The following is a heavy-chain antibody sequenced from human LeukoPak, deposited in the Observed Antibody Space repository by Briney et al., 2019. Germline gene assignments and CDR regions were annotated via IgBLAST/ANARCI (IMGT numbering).Heavy chain of an antibody. V-gene: IGHV3-33*01. J-gene: IGHJ4*02. D-gene: IGHD3-9*01. CDR1: GFTFSSYG. CDR2: IWYDGSNK. Sequence: GGSLRLSCAASGFTFSSYGMHWVCQAPGKGLEWVAVIWYDGSNKYYADSVKGRFTISRDNSKNTLYLQMNSLRAEDTAVYYCARDKEGYDILTGRGGNYFDYWGQGTLVTVSS. CDR3: ARDKEGYDILTGRGGNYFDY.